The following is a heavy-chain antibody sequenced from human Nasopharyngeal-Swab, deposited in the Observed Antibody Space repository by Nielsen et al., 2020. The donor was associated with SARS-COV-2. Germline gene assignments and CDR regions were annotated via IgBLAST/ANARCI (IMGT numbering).Heavy chain of an antibody. CDR1: GFTVSSNY. V-gene: IGHV3-73*01. J-gene: IGHJ4*02. CDR3: ARKYDSSGHQFD. Sequence: GGSLRLSCAASGFTVSSNYMSWVRQASGKGLEWVGRIRSKTNNYATAYGASVKGRFTISRDDSNNMAYLQMNSLKSEDTAVYYCARKYDSSGHQFDWGQGTLVTVSS. CDR2: IRSKTNNYAT. D-gene: IGHD3-22*01.